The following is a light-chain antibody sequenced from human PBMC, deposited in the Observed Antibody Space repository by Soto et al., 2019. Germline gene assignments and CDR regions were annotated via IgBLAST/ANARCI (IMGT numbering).Light chain of an antibody. J-gene: IGKJ1*01. V-gene: IGKV3-20*01. CDR1: QSISSTS. CDR3: HYGNSPPWT. CDR2: GAS. Sequence: EIVLTQSPGTLSLSPGERATLSCRASQSISSTSLAWYQQKPGQAPRLLICGASSRATGIPDRFSGSGSGTDFTLSISSLEPEGFAVYYCHYGNSPPWTFAQETKVDIK.